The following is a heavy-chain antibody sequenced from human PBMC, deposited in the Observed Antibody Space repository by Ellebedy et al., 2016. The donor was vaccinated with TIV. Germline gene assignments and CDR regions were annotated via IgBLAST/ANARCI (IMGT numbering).Heavy chain of an antibody. D-gene: IGHD1-14*01. Sequence: GGSLRLXXAASGFTFSDYAMSWVRQAPGKGLEWVSGISGGGDSTYYTNSVKGRFTISRDNSKNTLYLQMNSLRAEDTALYYCARPGLRNAFDIWGQGTMVTVS. CDR1: GFTFSDYA. CDR3: ARPGLRNAFDI. CDR2: ISGGGDST. V-gene: IGHV3-23*01. J-gene: IGHJ3*02.